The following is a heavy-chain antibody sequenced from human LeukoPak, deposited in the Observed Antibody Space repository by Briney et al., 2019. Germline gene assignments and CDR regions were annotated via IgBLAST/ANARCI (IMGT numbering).Heavy chain of an antibody. CDR2: IRSKANSYAT. V-gene: IGHV3-73*01. J-gene: IGHJ4*02. Sequence: GGSLRLSCAASGFTFSGSAMHWVGQASGKRLEWVGRIRSKANSYATAYAASVKGRFTISRDDSKNTAYLQMNSLKTEDTAVYYCTRAYYDSSGYYSHFDYWGQGTLVTVSS. CDR3: TRAYYDSSGYYSHFDY. D-gene: IGHD3-22*01. CDR1: GFTFSGSA.